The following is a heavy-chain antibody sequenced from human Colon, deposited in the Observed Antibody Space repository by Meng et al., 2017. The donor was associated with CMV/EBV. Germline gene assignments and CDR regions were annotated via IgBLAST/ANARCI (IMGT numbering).Heavy chain of an antibody. Sequence: VQLQGAGPGRGKPSETLSLSCSVSGGSISSYYWSWIRQPAGKGLEWIGRIYPSGFPKYKPSLESRVTMSADTSKNQISLKLTSVTAADTAVYYCARAQYTYGYWIFDYWGQGTLVTVSS. CDR1: GGSISSYY. CDR2: IYPSGFP. V-gene: IGHV4-4*07. CDR3: ARAQYTYGYWIFDY. D-gene: IGHD5-18*01. J-gene: IGHJ4*02.